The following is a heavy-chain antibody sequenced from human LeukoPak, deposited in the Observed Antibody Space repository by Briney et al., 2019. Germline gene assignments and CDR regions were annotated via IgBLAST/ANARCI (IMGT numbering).Heavy chain of an antibody. Sequence: GGSLRLSCAASGFTFSSFGMNWVRQAPGKGLEWVSAISGSGNRTFYADSVKGRFAISRDNSRNTVFLQMSSLRAEDTAVYYCARDVYCSGGSCGDNWFDPWGQGTLVTVSS. D-gene: IGHD2-15*01. CDR1: GFTFSSFG. CDR2: ISGSGNRT. CDR3: ARDVYCSGGSCGDNWFDP. J-gene: IGHJ5*02. V-gene: IGHV3-23*01.